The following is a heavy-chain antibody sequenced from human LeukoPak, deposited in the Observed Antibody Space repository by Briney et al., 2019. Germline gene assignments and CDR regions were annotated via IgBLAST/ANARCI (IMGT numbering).Heavy chain of an antibody. J-gene: IGHJ5*02. D-gene: IGHD2-2*01. V-gene: IGHV4-39*01. Sequence: KPSETLSLTCTVSGGSISSSSYYWGWIRQPPGKGLEWIGSIYYSGSTYYNPSLKSRVTISVDTSKNQFSLKLSSVTAADTAVYYCARQGVPPREYCSSTSCPGWFDPWGQGTLVTVSS. CDR1: GGSISSSSYY. CDR3: ARQGVPPREYCSSTSCPGWFDP. CDR2: IYYSGST.